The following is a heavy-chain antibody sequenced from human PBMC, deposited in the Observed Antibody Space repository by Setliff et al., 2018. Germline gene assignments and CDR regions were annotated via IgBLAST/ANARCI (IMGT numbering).Heavy chain of an antibody. J-gene: IGHJ4*02. CDR2: IYDTGST. Sequence: SETLSLTCTVSDGSISTYYWSWIRQSPGKGLEWIGYIYDTGSTNSDPSLKSRVAMSVDKAKNQFSLNLRSVSAADTAIYYCAKHGEESKVTTYLASRGQGTLVTVSS. V-gene: IGHV4-59*08. CDR1: DGSISTYY. CDR3: AKHGEESKVTTYLAS. D-gene: IGHD4-17*01.